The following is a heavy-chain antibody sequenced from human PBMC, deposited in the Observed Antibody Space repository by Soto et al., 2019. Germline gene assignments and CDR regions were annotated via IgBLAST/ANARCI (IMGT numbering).Heavy chain of an antibody. CDR1: GGTFSSYA. CDR3: ARGCGGDCPSANNWFDP. J-gene: IGHJ5*02. V-gene: IGHV1-69*06. D-gene: IGHD2-21*02. CDR2: IIPIFGTA. Sequence: QVQLVQSGAEVKKPGSSVKVSCKASGGTFSSYAISWVRQAPGEGLEWMGGIIPIFGTANYAQKFQGRVTTTADKSTSTAYMELSSLRSEDTAVYYCARGCGGDCPSANNWFDPWGQGTLVTVSS.